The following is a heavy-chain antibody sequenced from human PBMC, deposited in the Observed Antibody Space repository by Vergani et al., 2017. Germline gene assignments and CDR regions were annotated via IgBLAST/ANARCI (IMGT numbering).Heavy chain of an antibody. Sequence: QVQLQESGPGLVKPSQTLSLTCTVSGGSLSSGRYYWSWIRPPAGKGLEWIGRIYTSGSTHYNPSLKSRVPISVDASKNQFSLKLSSVTAADTAVYYCAREFEITFGGGIVNWFDPWGQGTLVTVSS. J-gene: IGHJ5*02. V-gene: IGHV4-61*02. D-gene: IGHD3-16*02. CDR2: IYTSGST. CDR3: AREFEITFGGGIVNWFDP. CDR1: GGSLSSGRYY.